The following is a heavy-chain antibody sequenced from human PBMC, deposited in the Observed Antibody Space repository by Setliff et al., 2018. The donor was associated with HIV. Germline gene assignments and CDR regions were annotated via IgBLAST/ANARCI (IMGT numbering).Heavy chain of an antibody. V-gene: IGHV4-31*03. D-gene: IGHD6-25*01. CDR1: GGSISSGGYY. J-gene: IGHJ6*03. Sequence: PSETLSFTCTVSGGSISSGGYYWSWIRQHPGKGLEWIGYIYYSGSTYYNPSLKSRVTISVDTSKNQFSLKLSSVTAADTAVYYCARVTSAHPTYYYYYMDVWGKGTTVTVSS. CDR3: ARVTSAHPTYYYYYMDV. CDR2: IYYSGST.